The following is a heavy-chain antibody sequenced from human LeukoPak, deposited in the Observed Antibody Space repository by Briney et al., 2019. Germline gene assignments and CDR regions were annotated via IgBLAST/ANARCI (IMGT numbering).Heavy chain of an antibody. Sequence: PGGSLRLSCSASGFVFSIYTMYWVRQTPGKGPEYVSTISGSGNGFSIYYADSVKGRFTISRDDSKSILYLQMNGLRSEDTAVYYCVKDFGRVPGTPDSWGQGTLVTVSS. D-gene: IGHD3-16*01. CDR1: GFVFSIYT. V-gene: IGHV3-64D*06. J-gene: IGHJ4*02. CDR3: VKDFGRVPGTPDS. CDR2: ISGSGNGFSI.